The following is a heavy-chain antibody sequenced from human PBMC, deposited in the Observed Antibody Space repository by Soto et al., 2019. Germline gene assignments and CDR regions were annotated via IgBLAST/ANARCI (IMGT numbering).Heavy chain of an antibody. Sequence: QVQLVESGGGVVQPGRCLRVSCAASGITFSSYGMHWVRQAPGKGLEWVAVISYDGSNKYYADSVKGRFTISRDNSKNTLYLQMNSLRAEDTAVYYCATPQGGWYPPFDYWGQATLVTVSS. CDR3: ATPQGGWYPPFDY. CDR2: ISYDGSNK. CDR1: GITFSSYG. J-gene: IGHJ4*02. D-gene: IGHD6-19*01. V-gene: IGHV3-30*03.